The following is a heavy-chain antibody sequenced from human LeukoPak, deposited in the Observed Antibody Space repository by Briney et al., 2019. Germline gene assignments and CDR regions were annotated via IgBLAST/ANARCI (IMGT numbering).Heavy chain of an antibody. CDR3: ARGAWTAYYLDY. CDR1: GFTFSSYG. D-gene: IGHD3/OR15-3a*01. CDR2: IKGDGIST. V-gene: IGHV3-74*01. Sequence: GWSLRLSCAASGFTFSSYGMHWVRQAPGKGLVWVSRIKGDGISTNYADSVEGRFTISRDNAKNTVYLQMNSLRAEDTAVYYCARGAWTAYYLDYWGQGTLVTVSS. J-gene: IGHJ4*02.